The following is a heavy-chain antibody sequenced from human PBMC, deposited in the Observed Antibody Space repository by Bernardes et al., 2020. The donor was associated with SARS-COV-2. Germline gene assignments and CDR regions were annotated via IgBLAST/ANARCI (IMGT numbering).Heavy chain of an antibody. V-gene: IGHV3-48*01. J-gene: IGHJ6*02. CDR2: ITSSGGTT. D-gene: IGHD1-26*01. CDR3: EGWDYYYGMDL. CDR1: GFIFRGYT. Sequence: GSLRLSCAASGFIFRGYTMNWVRQAPGKGLEWISYITSSGGTTYYIDSVKGRFTISRDNSKNTLYLQMNSLRAEDTAVYYCEGWDYYYGMDLWGQGTTVTVSS.